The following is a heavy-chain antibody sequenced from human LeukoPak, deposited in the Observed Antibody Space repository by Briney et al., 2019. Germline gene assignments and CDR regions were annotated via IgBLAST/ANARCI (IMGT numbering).Heavy chain of an antibody. CDR2: ISSDGSKK. Sequence: GRSLRLSCAASGFTLSSHAMHWVRQAPGKGLEWVAIISSDGSKKYYADSVKGRFTISRDNSKNTLYLQMNSLRAEDTAVYYCAREGVAVAASECDYWGQGTLVTVSS. CDR3: AREGVAVAASECDY. D-gene: IGHD6-19*01. CDR1: GFTLSSHA. V-gene: IGHV3-30-3*01. J-gene: IGHJ4*02.